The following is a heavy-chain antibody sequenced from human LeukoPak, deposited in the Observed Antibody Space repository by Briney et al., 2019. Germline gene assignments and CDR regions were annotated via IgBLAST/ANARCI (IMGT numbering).Heavy chain of an antibody. D-gene: IGHD3-16*01. J-gene: IGHJ6*03. CDR2: INGGNGNT. V-gene: IGHV1-3*01. CDR3: AGGRGTGGSNRDFYFYYYMDV. CDR1: GYTFPTFA. Sequence: ASVKVSCKASGYTFPTFAIHWVRQAPGQRPEWMGWINGGNGNTKYSQKFQGRVTITRDTSAGTAYMELTSLRSEDMAVYYCAGGRGTGGSNRDFYFYYYMDVWGNGTTVIVSS.